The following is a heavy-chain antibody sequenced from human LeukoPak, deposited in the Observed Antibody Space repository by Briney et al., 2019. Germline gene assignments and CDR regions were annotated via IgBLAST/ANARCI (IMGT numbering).Heavy chain of an antibody. V-gene: IGHV1-18*01. J-gene: IGHJ4*02. Sequence: GATVKVSCKASGYTFTSYGISWVRQAPGQGLEWMGWISAYNGNTNYAQKLQGRVTMTTDTSTSTAYMELRSLRSDDTAVYYCARDRDPIGYCSGGSCFGLDYWGQGTLVTVSS. CDR2: ISAYNGNT. D-gene: IGHD2-15*01. CDR3: ARDRDPIGYCSGGSCFGLDY. CDR1: GYTFTSYG.